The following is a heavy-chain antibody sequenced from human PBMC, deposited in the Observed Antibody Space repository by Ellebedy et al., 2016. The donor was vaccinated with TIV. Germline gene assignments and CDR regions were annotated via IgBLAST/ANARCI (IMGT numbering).Heavy chain of an antibody. Sequence: AASVKVSCKASGYTFTGYYMHWVRQAPGQGLEWMGWINPNSGGTNYAQKFQGRVTMTRDTSISTAYMELSRLRSEDTAVYYCKTYYYGSGSYYSADYWGQGTLVTVSS. D-gene: IGHD3-10*01. CDR3: KTYYYGSGSYYSADY. J-gene: IGHJ4*02. V-gene: IGHV1-2*02. CDR2: INPNSGGT. CDR1: GYTFTGYY.